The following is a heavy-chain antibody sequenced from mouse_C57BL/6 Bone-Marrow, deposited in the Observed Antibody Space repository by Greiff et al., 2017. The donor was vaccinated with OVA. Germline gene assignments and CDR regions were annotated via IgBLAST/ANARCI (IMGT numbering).Heavy chain of an antibody. J-gene: IGHJ4*01. V-gene: IGHV1-69*01. CDR2: IDPYDSYT. CDR1: GYTFTSYW. Sequence: VQLQQPGAELVMPGASVKLSCKASGYTFTSYWMHWVKQRPGQGLEWIGEIDPYDSYTNYNQKFKGKSTLTVDKSSSTAYMQLSSLTSEDSAVYYCARSGYAMDYWGQGTSVTVSS. CDR3: ARSGYAMDY.